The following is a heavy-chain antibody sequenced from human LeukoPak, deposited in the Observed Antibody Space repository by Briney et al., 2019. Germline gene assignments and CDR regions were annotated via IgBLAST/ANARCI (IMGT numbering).Heavy chain of an antibody. CDR2: IYHSGTT. V-gene: IGHV4-38-2*01. CDR3: AKAGTTGIHHWFDP. D-gene: IGHD1-1*01. CDR1: GYSISSGYH. Sequence: PSETLSLTCGVSGYSISSGYHWGWIRQPPGKGLEWIAAIYHSGTTYYNPSLKSRVTISVDTSKNQFSLKLSSVTAADTAVYYCAKAGTTGIHHWFDPWGQGNLVTVSS. J-gene: IGHJ5*02.